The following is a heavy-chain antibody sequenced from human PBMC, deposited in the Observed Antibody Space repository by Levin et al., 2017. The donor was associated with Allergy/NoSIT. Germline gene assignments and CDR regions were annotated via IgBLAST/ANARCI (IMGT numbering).Heavy chain of an antibody. J-gene: IGHJ4*02. CDR2: ISSSGSSI. D-gene: IGHD3-3*01. Sequence: LSLTCAASGFTFSDYYMTWIRQAPGKGLEWVSYISSSGSSIYYADSVKGRFTISRDNAKNSLYLQMNSLRAEDTAVYYCARVPLTTYYDFWSGYEYYFDYWGQGTLVTVSS. CDR1: GFTFSDYY. V-gene: IGHV3-11*01. CDR3: ARVPLTTYYDFWSGYEYYFDY.